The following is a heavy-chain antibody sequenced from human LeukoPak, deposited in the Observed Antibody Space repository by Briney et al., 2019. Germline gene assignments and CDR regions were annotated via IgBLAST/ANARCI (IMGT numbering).Heavy chain of an antibody. V-gene: IGHV1-69*05. CDR3: ARERGRGVGATHDAFDI. J-gene: IGHJ3*02. CDR1: GGTFSGYA. D-gene: IGHD1-26*01. CDR2: IIPIFGTA. Sequence: SVKVSCKASGGTFSGYAISWVRQAPGQGLEWMGGIIPIFGTANYAQKFQGRVTITTDESTSTAYMELNSLRSEDTAVYYCARERGRGVGATHDAFDIWGQGTMATVSS.